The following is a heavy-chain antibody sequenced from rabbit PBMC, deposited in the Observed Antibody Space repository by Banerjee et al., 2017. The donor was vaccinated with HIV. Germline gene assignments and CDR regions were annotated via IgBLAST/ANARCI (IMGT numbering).Heavy chain of an antibody. CDR2: IYTGSDTD. CDR3: ATKDWPGDTGLNL. Sequence: QQLVESGGGLVKPGASLTLTCKASGFSFSSYYDMCWVRQAPGKGLEWIACIYTGSDTDYYASWAKGRFTISKTSSTTVTLQMTSLTAADTATYFCATKDWPGDTGLNLWGPGTLVTVS. D-gene: IGHD7-1*01. CDR1: GFSFSSYYD. J-gene: IGHJ4*01. V-gene: IGHV1S40*01.